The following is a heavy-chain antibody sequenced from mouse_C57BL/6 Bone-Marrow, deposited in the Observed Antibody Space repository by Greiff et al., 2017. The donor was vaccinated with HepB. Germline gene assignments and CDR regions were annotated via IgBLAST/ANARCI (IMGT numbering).Heavy chain of an antibody. CDR2: INPSSGYT. J-gene: IGHJ3*01. D-gene: IGHD2-4*01. Sequence: VQRVESGAELARPGASVKMSCKASGYTFTSYTMHWVKQRPGQGLEWIGYINPSSGYTKYNQKFKDKATLTADKSSSTAYMQLSSLTSEDSAVYYCAAGVYDDYDGAYWGQGTLVTVSA. V-gene: IGHV1-4*01. CDR1: GYTFTSYT. CDR3: AAGVYDDYDGAY.